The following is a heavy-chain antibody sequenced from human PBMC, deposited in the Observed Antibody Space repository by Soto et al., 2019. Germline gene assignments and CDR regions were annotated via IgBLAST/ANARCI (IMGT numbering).Heavy chain of an antibody. Sequence: QVQLVESGGGVVQPGRSLRLSCEASGFTFSSYGMHWVRQAPGKGLEWVAVIWYDGSNKYYADSVKGRFTISRDNSKNTLYLQMNSLRAEDTAVYYCARRSTWFGAFDIWGQGTMVTVSS. V-gene: IGHV3-33*01. D-gene: IGHD3-16*01. CDR1: GFTFSSYG. CDR2: IWYDGSNK. J-gene: IGHJ3*02. CDR3: ARRSTWFGAFDI.